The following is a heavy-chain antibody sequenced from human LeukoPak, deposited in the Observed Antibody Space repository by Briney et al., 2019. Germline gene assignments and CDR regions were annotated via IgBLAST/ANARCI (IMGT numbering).Heavy chain of an antibody. CDR1: GYTFTGYY. CDR3: ARPIGDHENWFDP. Sequence: GASVKVSCKASGYTFTGYYMHWVRQAPGQGLEWMGRINPNSGGTNYAQKFQGRVTMTRDTSTSTVYMELSSLRSEDTAVYYCARPIGDHENWFDPWGQGTLVTVSS. J-gene: IGHJ5*02. V-gene: IGHV1-2*06. CDR2: INPNSGGT. D-gene: IGHD4-17*01.